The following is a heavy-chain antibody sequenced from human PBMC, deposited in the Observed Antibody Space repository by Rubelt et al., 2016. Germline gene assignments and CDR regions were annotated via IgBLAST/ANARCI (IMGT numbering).Heavy chain of an antibody. CDR3: AHLVGLTPFDS. CDR2: ISGSGGDT. J-gene: IGHJ4*02. V-gene: IGHV3-23*01. D-gene: IGHD1-26*01. Sequence: VRQAAGKGLEWVSGISGSGGDTYYADSVKGRFTISRDNVKNTLYLQMNSLRAEDTAVYYCAHLVGLTPFDSWGQGTLLTVSS.